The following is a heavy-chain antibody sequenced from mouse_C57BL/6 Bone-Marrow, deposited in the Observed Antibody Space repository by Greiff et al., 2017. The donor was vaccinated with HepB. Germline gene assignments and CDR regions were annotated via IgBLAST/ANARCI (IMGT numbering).Heavy chain of an antibody. D-gene: IGHD1-1*01. CDR2: INPSSGYT. Sequence: QVQLQQSGAELAKPGASVKLSCKASGYTFTSYWMHWVNQRPGQGLEWIGYINPSSGYTKYNQKFKDKATLTADKSSSTAYMQLSSLTYEDSAVYYCAIITTVVGGYFDYWGQGTTLTVSS. V-gene: IGHV1-7*01. CDR3: AIITTVVGGYFDY. J-gene: IGHJ2*01. CDR1: GYTFTSYW.